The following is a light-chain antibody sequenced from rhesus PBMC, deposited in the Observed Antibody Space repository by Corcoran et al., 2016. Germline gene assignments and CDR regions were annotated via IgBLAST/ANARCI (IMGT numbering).Light chain of an antibody. CDR2: KAS. Sequence: DIQMTQSPSSLSASVGDTVTITCRASQAISSWIAWYQQKPWKAPNLLLYKASGLQGGVPSRVSGNGSGTDFTLTSSSLQSEDFATDYCQQYSNRPPTFGQGTKVEMK. V-gene: IGKV1-22*01. CDR1: QAISSW. J-gene: IGKJ1*01. CDR3: QQYSNRPPT.